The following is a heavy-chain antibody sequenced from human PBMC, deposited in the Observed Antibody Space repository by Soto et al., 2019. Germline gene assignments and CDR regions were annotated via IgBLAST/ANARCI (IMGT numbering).Heavy chain of an antibody. CDR3: ARGTLLWFGELPNWFDP. D-gene: IGHD3-10*01. J-gene: IGHJ5*02. Sequence: RQMPGKGLEWMGIIYPGDSDTRYSPSFQGQVTISADKSFSTAYLQWSSLKASDTAIYFCARGTLLWFGELPNWFDPWGQGTLVTVSS. V-gene: IGHV5-51*01. CDR2: IYPGDSDT.